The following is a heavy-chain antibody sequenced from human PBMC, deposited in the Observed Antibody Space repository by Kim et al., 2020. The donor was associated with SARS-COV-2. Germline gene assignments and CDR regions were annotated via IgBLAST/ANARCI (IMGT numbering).Heavy chain of an antibody. V-gene: IGHV3-73*01. D-gene: IGHD5-18*01. Sequence: VKGRCTISRDDSKNTAYLQMNSLKTEDTAVYYCTRLGDTAMVDYYYGMDVWGQGTTVTVSS. J-gene: IGHJ6*02. CDR3: TRLGDTAMVDYYYGMDV.